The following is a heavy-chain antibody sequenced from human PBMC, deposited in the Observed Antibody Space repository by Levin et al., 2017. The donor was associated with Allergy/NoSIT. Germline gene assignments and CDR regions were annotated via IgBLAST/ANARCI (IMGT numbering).Heavy chain of an antibody. J-gene: IGHJ6*03. CDR1: GFTFSNAW. CDR3: TTDRGAVRSVTTFRRGVYYMDV. D-gene: IGHD4-11*01. V-gene: IGHV3-15*01. CDR2: IKSKTDGGTT. Sequence: GGSLRLSCAASGFTFSNAWMSWVRQAPGKGLEWVGRIKSKTDGGTTDYAAPVKGRFTISRDDSKNTLYLQMNSLKTEDTAVYYCTTDRGAVRSVTTFRRGVYYMDVWGKGTTVTVSS.